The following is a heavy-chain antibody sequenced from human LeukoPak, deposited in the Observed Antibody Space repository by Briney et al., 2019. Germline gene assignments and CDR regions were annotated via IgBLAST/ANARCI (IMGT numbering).Heavy chain of an antibody. CDR1: GFTFSSLA. CDR3: AKGQELDDGVFDS. D-gene: IGHD1-1*01. CDR2: IRSNGDTT. Sequence: GGSLRLSCTASGFTFSSLAMTWVRQAPGKGLEWVSHIRSNGDTTYNADSVKGRFTISRDNSKNTLYLELNSLRVEDTATFYCAKGQELDDGVFDSWGQGTMVTVSS. J-gene: IGHJ4*02. V-gene: IGHV3-23*01.